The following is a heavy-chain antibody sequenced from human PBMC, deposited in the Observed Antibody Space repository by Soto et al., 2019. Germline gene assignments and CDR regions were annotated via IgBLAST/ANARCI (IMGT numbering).Heavy chain of an antibody. J-gene: IGHJ3*01. V-gene: IGHV3-30*18. CDR1: GFTFSSYG. CDR3: AKDPDYCDSSEK. D-gene: IGHD3-22*01. Sequence: QVQLVESGGGVVQPGRSLRLSCAASGFTFSSYGMHWVRQAPGKGLEWVAVISYDGSNKYYADSVKGRFTISRDNSKNTLYLQMNSLRAEDTAVYYCAKDPDYCDSSEKWGQGTMVTVSS. CDR2: ISYDGSNK.